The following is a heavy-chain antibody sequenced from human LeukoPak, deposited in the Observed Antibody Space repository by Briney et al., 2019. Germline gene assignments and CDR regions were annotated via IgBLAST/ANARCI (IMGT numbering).Heavy chain of an antibody. CDR1: GYTFTSYG. CDR2: ISAYNGNT. CDR3: ARDRSVITMMGN. Sequence: ASVKVSCKASGYTFTSYGISWVRQAPGQGLERMGWISAYNGNTNYAQKLQGRVTMTTDTSTSTAYMELRSLRSDDTAVYYCARDRSVITMMGNWGQGTLVTVSS. V-gene: IGHV1-18*01. D-gene: IGHD3-22*01. J-gene: IGHJ4*02.